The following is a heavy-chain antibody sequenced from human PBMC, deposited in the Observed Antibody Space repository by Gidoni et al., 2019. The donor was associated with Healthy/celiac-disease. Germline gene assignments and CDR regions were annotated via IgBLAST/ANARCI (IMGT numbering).Heavy chain of an antibody. V-gene: IGHV3-30-3*01. CDR2: ISYDGTNK. CDR1: SSYA. D-gene: IGHD2-21*02. J-gene: IGHJ6*02. CDR3: AVGGRAVVTPFGMDV. Sequence: SSYAMHWVRQAPGKGLEWVAVISYDGTNKYYADSVKGRFTISRDNSKNTLYLQMNSLRAEDTAVYYCAVGGRAVVTPFGMDVWGQGTTVTVSS.